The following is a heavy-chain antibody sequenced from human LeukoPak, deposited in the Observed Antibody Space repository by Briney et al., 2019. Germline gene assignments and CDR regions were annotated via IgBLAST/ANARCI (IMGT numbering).Heavy chain of an antibody. CDR1: GGSISSGGYS. D-gene: IGHD3-10*01. CDR3: VRDRELNY. V-gene: IGHV4-61*08. Sequence: PSETLSLTCAVSGGSISSGGYSWSWIRQPPGKGLEWLGYVYNSGSTSYNPSLKSRVTISSDTSKNQFSLKLTSVTAADTAVYYCVRDRELNYWGQGTLVTVSS. CDR2: VYNSGST. J-gene: IGHJ4*02.